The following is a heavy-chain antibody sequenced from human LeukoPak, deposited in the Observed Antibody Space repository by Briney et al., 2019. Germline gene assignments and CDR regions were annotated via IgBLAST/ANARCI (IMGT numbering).Heavy chain of an antibody. CDR3: AKDLRSSSWYCYFDY. CDR1: GFTFSSYA. CDR2: ISGSGGST. Sequence: GGSLRLSCAASGFTFSSYAMSWVRQAPGKGLEWVSAISGSGGSTYYADSVKGRFTISRDNSENTLYLQMNSLRAEDTGVYYCAKDLRSSSWYCYFDYWGQGTLVTVSS. V-gene: IGHV3-23*01. J-gene: IGHJ4*02. D-gene: IGHD6-13*01.